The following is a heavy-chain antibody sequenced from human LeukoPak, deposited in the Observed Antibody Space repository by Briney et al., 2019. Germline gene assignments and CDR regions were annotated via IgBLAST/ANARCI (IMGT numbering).Heavy chain of an antibody. Sequence: ASVKVSCKASGYTFTGYYMHWVRQAPGQGLEWLGWINPNSGGTNYAQKFQGWVTMTRDTSISTAYMELSRLRSDDTAVYYCARDLSSSYYGSGSSKPGAFDIWGQGTMVTVSS. D-gene: IGHD3-10*01. V-gene: IGHV1-2*04. J-gene: IGHJ3*02. CDR1: GYTFTGYY. CDR2: INPNSGGT. CDR3: ARDLSSSYYGSGSSKPGAFDI.